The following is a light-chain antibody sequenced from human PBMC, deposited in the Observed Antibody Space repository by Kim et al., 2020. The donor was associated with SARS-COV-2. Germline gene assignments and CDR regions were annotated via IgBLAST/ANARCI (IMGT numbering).Light chain of an antibody. J-gene: IGKJ1*01. CDR3: QQFGSSPWT. V-gene: IGKV3-20*01. CDR2: AAS. Sequence: SPGERATLSCRASQSVSSIYLAWYQQKPGQAPSLLIYAASSRATGIPDRFSGSGSGTDFSLTISRLEPEDSAVYYCQQFGSSPWTFGQGTKVDIK. CDR1: QSVSSIY.